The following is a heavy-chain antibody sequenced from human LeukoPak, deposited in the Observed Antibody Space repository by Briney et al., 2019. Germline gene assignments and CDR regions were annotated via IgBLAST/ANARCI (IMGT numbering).Heavy chain of an antibody. CDR1: GFTFSSYW. J-gene: IGHJ4*02. V-gene: IGHV3-74*01. D-gene: IGHD3-9*01. CDR2: INSDGSST. Sequence: GGSLRLSCAASGFTFSSYWMHWVRQAPGKGLVWVSRINSDGSSTSYADSVKGRFTISRDNAKNTLYLQMNSLRAEDTAVYYCARGPDILTGYYKEGALDYWGQGTLVTVSS. CDR3: ARGPDILTGYYKEGALDY.